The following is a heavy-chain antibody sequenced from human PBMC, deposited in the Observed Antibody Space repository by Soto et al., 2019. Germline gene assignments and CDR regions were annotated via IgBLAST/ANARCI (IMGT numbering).Heavy chain of an antibody. CDR3: ARGRDCSGGSCYSGSLGWFAP. J-gene: IGHJ5*02. D-gene: IGHD2-15*01. V-gene: IGHV1-69*06. CDR2: IIPIFGTA. Sequence: QVQLVQSGAEVKKPGSSVKVSCKASGGTFSSYAISWVRQAPGQGLEWMGGIIPIFGTANYAQKFQGIVPIPADKSTGIAYMELSSLRSEDTAVYYCARGRDCSGGSCYSGSLGWFAPWGQGTLVTVSS. CDR1: GGTFSSYA.